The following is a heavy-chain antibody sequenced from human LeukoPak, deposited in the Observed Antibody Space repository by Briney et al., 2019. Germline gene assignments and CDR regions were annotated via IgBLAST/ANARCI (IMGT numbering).Heavy chain of an antibody. D-gene: IGHD3-22*01. Sequence: GASVKVSCKASGYTFTSYGISWVRQAPGQGLEWMGWISAYNGNTNYAQRLQGRVTMTTDTSTSTAYMELRSLRSDDTAVYYCARVNPAVSYMISSHWGQGTLVTVSS. CDR2: ISAYNGNT. CDR3: ARVNPAVSYMISSH. J-gene: IGHJ4*02. CDR1: GYTFTSYG. V-gene: IGHV1-18*01.